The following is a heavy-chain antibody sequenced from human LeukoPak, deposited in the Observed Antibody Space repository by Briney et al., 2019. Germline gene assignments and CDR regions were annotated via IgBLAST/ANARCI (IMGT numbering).Heavy chain of an antibody. Sequence: SETLSLTCTVSGGSISSHYWRWIRQPPGKGLEWIGYIYYSGSTNYNPSLKSRVTISVDTSKNQFSLKLSSVTAADTAVYYCARDTGYSSSSSWFDPWGQGTLVTVSS. V-gene: IGHV4-59*11. CDR2: IYYSGST. D-gene: IGHD6-6*01. CDR1: GGSISSHY. CDR3: ARDTGYSSSSSWFDP. J-gene: IGHJ5*02.